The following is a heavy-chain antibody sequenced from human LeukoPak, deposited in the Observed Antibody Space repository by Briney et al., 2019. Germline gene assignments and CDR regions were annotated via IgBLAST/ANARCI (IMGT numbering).Heavy chain of an antibody. V-gene: IGHV1-2*02. Sequence: ASVKVSCKASGYTFTGPYIHWLRQAPGQGPEWMGWINPNTGGARYAQKFQGRVTMTRDTSTSTAYMEVTSLRSDDTAVYYCARGATRFGELTDWLDPWGQGTLVTVSS. CDR2: INPNTGGA. D-gene: IGHD3-10*02. CDR3: ARGATRFGELTDWLDP. CDR1: GYTFTGPY. J-gene: IGHJ5*02.